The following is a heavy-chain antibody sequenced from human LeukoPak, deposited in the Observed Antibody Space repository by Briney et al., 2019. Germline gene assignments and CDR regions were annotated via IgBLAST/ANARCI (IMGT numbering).Heavy chain of an antibody. J-gene: IGHJ4*02. CDR1: GFTFSSYS. D-gene: IGHD3-22*01. CDR3: ARDHVIVDFFDY. CDR2: ISSSSTI. V-gene: IGHV3-48*01. Sequence: GGSLRLSCAASGFTFSSYSMNWVRQAPGKGLEWVSYISSSSTIYYADSVKGRFTISRDNAKNSLYLQMNSLRAEDTAVYYCARDHVIVDFFDYWGQGTLVTVSS.